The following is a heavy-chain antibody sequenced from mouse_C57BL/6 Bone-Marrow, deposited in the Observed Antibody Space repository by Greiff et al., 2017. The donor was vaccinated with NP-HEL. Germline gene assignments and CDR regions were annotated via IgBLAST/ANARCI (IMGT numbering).Heavy chain of an antibody. J-gene: IGHJ4*01. CDR1: GYSFTGYY. CDR3: ARSEGYAMDY. Sequence: EVQLQESGPELVKPGASVKISCKASGYSFTGYYMNWVKQSPEKSLEWIGEINPSTGGTTYNQKFKAKATLTVDKSSSTAYMQLKSLTSEDSAVYYCARSEGYAMDYWGQGTSVTVSS. V-gene: IGHV1-42*01. CDR2: INPSTGGT.